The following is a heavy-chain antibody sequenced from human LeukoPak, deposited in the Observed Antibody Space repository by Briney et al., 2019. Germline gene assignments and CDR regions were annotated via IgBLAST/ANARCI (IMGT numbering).Heavy chain of an antibody. D-gene: IGHD4-17*01. Sequence: GGSLRLSCAPSGFTVSSNYMSWVRQAPGKGLECGSVIYSGGSTYYADSVKGRFTLSRDNSKKTLYLQMNSPRAEATAVYYCAREGGYGVGEAFDIWGQGTMVTVSS. CDR3: AREGGYGVGEAFDI. CDR2: IYSGGST. CDR1: GFTVSSNY. V-gene: IGHV3-53*01. J-gene: IGHJ3*02.